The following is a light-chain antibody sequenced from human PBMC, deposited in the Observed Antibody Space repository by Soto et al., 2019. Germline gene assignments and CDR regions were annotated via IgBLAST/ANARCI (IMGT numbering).Light chain of an antibody. CDR1: SSNIGAHY. CDR2: ENN. J-gene: IGLJ3*02. V-gene: IGLV1-51*02. Sequence: QSVLTQPPSVSAAPGHQVTIFCSGSSSNIGAHYVSWYQQLPGTAPKLLIYENNKRPSGIPDRFSGSKSGTSATLGITGLQTGGEADYYCGTWDNSLNGGVFGGGTKLTVL. CDR3: GTWDNSLNGGV.